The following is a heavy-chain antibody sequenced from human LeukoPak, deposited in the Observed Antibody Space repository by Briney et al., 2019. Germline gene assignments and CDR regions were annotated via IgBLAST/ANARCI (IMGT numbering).Heavy chain of an antibody. CDR1: GFTFSSYA. J-gene: IGHJ4*02. CDR2: ISGSGGST. D-gene: IGHD3-22*01. V-gene: IGHV3-23*01. Sequence: GGSLRLSCAAPGFTFSSYAMSWVRQAPGKGLEWVSAISGSGGSTYYADSVKGRFTISRDNSKNTLYLQMNSLRAEDTAVYYCAKVPMVVVSPTTDYWGQGTLVTVSS. CDR3: AKVPMVVVSPTTDY.